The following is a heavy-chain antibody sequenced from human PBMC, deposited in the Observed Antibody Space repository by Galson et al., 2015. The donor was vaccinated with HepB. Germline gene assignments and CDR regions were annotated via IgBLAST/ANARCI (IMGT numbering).Heavy chain of an antibody. CDR3: ARKAMVIEHYRWFDP. CDR2: VSYDEREK. Sequence: SLRLSCAASGFTFSSYTIHWVRRAPGKGLEWVAVVSYDEREKYYADSVKGRFTISRDDSKNTPYLQMNSLRPEDTGTYHCARKAMVIEHYRWFDPWGQGTLVTVSS. D-gene: IGHD2-21*01. V-gene: IGHV3-30*04. J-gene: IGHJ5*02. CDR1: GFTFSSYT.